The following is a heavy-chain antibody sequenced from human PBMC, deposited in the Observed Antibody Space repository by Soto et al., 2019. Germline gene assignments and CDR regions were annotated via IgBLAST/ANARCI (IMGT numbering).Heavy chain of an antibody. Sequence: QLQLQESGSGLVKPSQTLSLTCAVSGGSISSGGYSWSWIRQPPGKGLEWIGYIYHSGSTNYNPSLKRRVSISVDRPKNQFSLKPSSVTAAYTAVYYCARVPDVWGQGTTVTVSS. V-gene: IGHV4-30-2*01. CDR3: ARVPDV. CDR2: IYHSGST. J-gene: IGHJ6*02. CDR1: GGSISSGGYS.